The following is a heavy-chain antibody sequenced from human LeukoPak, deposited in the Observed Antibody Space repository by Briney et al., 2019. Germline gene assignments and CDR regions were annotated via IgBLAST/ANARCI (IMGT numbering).Heavy chain of an antibody. CDR2: ISGSGGST. J-gene: IGHJ4*02. D-gene: IGHD3-3*01. V-gene: IGHV3-23*01. CDR3: AKDILRFLEWLSDY. CDR1: GFTFSSYA. Sequence: GGSLRLPCAASGFTFSSYAMSWVRQAPGKGLEWVSAISGSGGSTYYADSVKGRFTISRDNSKNTLYLQMNSLRAEDTAVYYCAKDILRFLEWLSDYWGQGTLVTVSS.